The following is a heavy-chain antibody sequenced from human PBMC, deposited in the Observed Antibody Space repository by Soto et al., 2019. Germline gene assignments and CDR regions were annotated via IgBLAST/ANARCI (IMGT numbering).Heavy chain of an antibody. V-gene: IGHV3-73*02. D-gene: IGHD4-4*01. CDR3: TRLQYSDP. Sequence: EVQLVESGGGLVQPGGSLKLSCAASGFTFSGSAMHWVRQASGKGLEWVGRIRSKANSYATAYAASVKGRFTMPRDDSKNTVYLQMNSLKAEAPAVYYCTRLQYSDPWGQGTLVTVSS. CDR2: IRSKANSYAT. J-gene: IGHJ5*02. CDR1: GFTFSGSA.